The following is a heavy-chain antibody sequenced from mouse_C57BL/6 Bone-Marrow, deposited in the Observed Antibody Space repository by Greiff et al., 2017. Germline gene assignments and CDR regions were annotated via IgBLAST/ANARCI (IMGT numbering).Heavy chain of an antibody. V-gene: IGHV1-62-2*01. CDR2: FYPGSGSI. J-gene: IGHJ3*01. D-gene: IGHD2-1*01. CDR3: ARHEVKANGNRAWFAY. CDR1: GYTFTEYT. Sequence: QVQLQQSGAELVKPGASVKLSCKASGYTFTEYTIHWVKQRSGQGLEWIGRFYPGSGSIKYNEKFKDKATLTADKSSSTVYMELSRLTSEDSAVYFCARHEVKANGNRAWFAYWGQGTLVTVSA.